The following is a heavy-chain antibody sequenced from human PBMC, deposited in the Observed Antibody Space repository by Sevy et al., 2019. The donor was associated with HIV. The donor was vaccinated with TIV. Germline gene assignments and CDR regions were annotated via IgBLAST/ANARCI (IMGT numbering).Heavy chain of an antibody. CDR2: IKSKTEGATR. V-gene: IGHV3-15*01. J-gene: IGHJ4*02. D-gene: IGHD1-26*01. CDR3: TAGVGASGFDY. CDR1: GFTFSNAW. Sequence: GGSLRLSCAASGFTFSNAWMSWVRQAPGKGLEWVGRIKSKTEGATRDFAAPVKGRLLISRDDSRHTVYLQMNSLKTEDTAVYYCTAGVGASGFDYWGQGTLVTVSS.